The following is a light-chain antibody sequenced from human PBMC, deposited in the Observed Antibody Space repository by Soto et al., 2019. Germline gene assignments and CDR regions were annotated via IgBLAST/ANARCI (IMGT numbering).Light chain of an antibody. J-gene: IGKJ1*01. CDR1: QSVSSY. V-gene: IGKV3-20*01. CDR2: GAS. Sequence: EIVLTQSPATLSLSPGERATLSFRASQSVSSYLAWSQQKPGQAPRPLIYGASSSATGTPDRFSGSGSGTDFSLTISRLEPEDFAVYYCQQYAGSPWTFGQGTKVDIK. CDR3: QQYAGSPWT.